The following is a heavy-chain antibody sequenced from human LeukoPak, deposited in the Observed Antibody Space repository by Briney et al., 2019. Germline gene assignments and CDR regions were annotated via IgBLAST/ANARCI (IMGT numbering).Heavy chain of an antibody. CDR2: IRYDGSNK. D-gene: IGHD3-3*01. V-gene: IGHV3-30*02. CDR3: ARDTGDFQGLDI. Sequence: GGSLRLSCAASGFTFSSYGMHWVRQAPGKGLEWVAFIRYDGSNKYYADSVKGRFTISRDSTTSSLYLQMNNLRAEDTAVYYCARDTGDFQGLDIWGLGTMVTVSS. CDR1: GFTFSSYG. J-gene: IGHJ3*02.